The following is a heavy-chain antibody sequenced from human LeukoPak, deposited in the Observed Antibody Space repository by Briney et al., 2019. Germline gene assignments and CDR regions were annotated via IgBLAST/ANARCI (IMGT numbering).Heavy chain of an antibody. CDR1: GGSISSSNW. D-gene: IGHD3-9*01. Sequence: PSGTLSLTCAVSGGSISSSNWWSWVRQPPGKGLEWIGEIYHSGSTNYNPSLNSRVSISIDTSNNQFFVQLTSVTAADTAVYFCARVPTTIWYFDYWGQGTLVTVSS. V-gene: IGHV4-4*02. J-gene: IGHJ4*02. CDR3: ARVPTTIWYFDY. CDR2: IYHSGST.